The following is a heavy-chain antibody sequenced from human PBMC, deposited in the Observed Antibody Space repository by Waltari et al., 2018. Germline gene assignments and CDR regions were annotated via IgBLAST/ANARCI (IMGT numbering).Heavy chain of an antibody. D-gene: IGHD3-3*01. CDR2: IYHSGST. CDR3: ARGLDFWSGYYYFDY. Sequence: QVQLQESGPGLVKPSETLSLTCTVSGYSISSGYYWGWIRQPPGKGLEWIGSIYHSGSTYYNPSLKSRVTRSVDTSKNQFSLKLSSVTAADTAVYYCARGLDFWSGYYYFDYWGQGTLVTVSS. J-gene: IGHJ4*02. V-gene: IGHV4-38-2*02. CDR1: GYSISSGYY.